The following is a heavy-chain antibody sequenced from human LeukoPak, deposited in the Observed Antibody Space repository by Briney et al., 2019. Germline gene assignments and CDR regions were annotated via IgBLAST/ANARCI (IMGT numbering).Heavy chain of an antibody. CDR3: ARRSFPYYDFWSGWYNWFDP. J-gene: IGHJ5*02. Sequence: KPSETLSLTCAVYGGSFSGYYWSWIRQPPGKGLEWIGEINHSGSTNYNPSLKSRVNISVDTSKNQFSLKLSSVTAADTAVYYCARRSFPYYDFWSGWYNWFDPWGQGTLVTVSS. V-gene: IGHV4-34*01. CDR2: INHSGST. CDR1: GGSFSGYY. D-gene: IGHD3-3*01.